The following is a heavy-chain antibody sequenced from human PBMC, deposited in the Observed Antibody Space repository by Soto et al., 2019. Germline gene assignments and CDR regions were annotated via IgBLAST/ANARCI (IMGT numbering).Heavy chain of an antibody. J-gene: IGHJ4*02. Sequence: EVQLLESGGGLVQPGGSLRLSCAASGFTFSSYAMSWVRQAPGSGLEWVSTTGASGVTTYYAGSVKGRFTISRDISKNMLYLQMDSLGAEDTAVYYCARGGGSSSARYWGQGTLVTVSS. D-gene: IGHD6-6*01. V-gene: IGHV3-23*01. CDR3: ARGGGSSSARY. CDR1: GFTFSSYA. CDR2: TGASGVTT.